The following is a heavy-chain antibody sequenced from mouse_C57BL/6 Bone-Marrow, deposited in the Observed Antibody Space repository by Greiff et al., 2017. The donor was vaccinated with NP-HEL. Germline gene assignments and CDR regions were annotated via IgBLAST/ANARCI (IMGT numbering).Heavy chain of an antibody. CDR2: IRLKSDNYAT. CDR1: GFTFSNYW. Sequence: EVQGVESGGGLVQPGGSMKLSCVASGFTFSNYWMNWVRQSPEKGLEWVAQIRLKSDNYATHYAESVKGRFTISRDDSKSSVYLQMNNLRAEDTGIYYCTRAGYYGSSSDWYFDVWGTGTTVTVSS. CDR3: TRAGYYGSSSDWYFDV. J-gene: IGHJ1*03. D-gene: IGHD1-1*01. V-gene: IGHV6-3*01.